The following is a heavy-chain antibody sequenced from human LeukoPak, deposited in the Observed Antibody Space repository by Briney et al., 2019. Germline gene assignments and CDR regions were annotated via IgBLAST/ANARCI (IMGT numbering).Heavy chain of an antibody. CDR1: GFTFSNYW. CDR3: ASSRYYYGLGSSPPFDY. J-gene: IGHJ4*02. Sequence: PGGSLRLSCAASGFTFSNYWMTWVRQGPGKGLEWVANIKQDGSERYYVDAVKGRFIISRDNAKNSLYLQMNNLRAEDTAVYYCASSRYYYGLGSSPPFDYWGQGDLSSSPQ. V-gene: IGHV3-7*01. CDR2: IKQDGSER. D-gene: IGHD3-10*01.